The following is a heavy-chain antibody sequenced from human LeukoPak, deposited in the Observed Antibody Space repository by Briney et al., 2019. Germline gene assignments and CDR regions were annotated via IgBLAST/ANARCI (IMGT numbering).Heavy chain of an antibody. V-gene: IGHV3-23*01. CDR1: GFTFSSYA. CDR3: ARDLSYDYVWGSTVGAFDI. Sequence: GGSLRLSCAASGFTFSSYAMSWVRQAPGKGLEWVSAISGSGGSTYYADSVKGRFTISRDNAKNSLYLQMNSLRAEDTAVYYCARDLSYDYVWGSTVGAFDIWGQGTMVTVSS. J-gene: IGHJ3*02. D-gene: IGHD3-16*01. CDR2: ISGSGGST.